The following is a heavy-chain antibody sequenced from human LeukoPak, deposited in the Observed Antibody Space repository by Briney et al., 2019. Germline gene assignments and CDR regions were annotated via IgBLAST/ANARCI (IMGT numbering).Heavy chain of an antibody. J-gene: IGHJ4*02. CDR3: ARDWGAYYHFFDY. Sequence: PGGSLRLSCEASGFSMSVYWMSWVRQAPGKGLEWVGHIKPDGSERNYVDSVKGRFTISRDNAKKSLYMQMSSLRAEDTAVYYCARDWGAYYHFFDYWGQGTLVTVSS. D-gene: IGHD3-22*01. CDR1: GFSMSVYW. V-gene: IGHV3-7*01. CDR2: IKPDGSER.